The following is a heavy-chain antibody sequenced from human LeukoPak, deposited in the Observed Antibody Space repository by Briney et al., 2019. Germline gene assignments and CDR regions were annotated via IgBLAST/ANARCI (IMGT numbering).Heavy chain of an antibody. J-gene: IGHJ4*02. CDR2: IYYSGST. CDR1: GGSISSYY. V-gene: IGHV4-59*08. D-gene: IGHD3-22*01. CDR3: ARRDYFDSSGYRWDYFDY. Sequence: SETLSLTCTVSGGSISSYYWSWIRQPPGKGLEWIGYIYYSGSTNYNPSLKSRVTISVDTSKNQFSLKLSSVTAADTAVYYCARRDYFDSSGYRWDYFDYWGQGTLVTVSS.